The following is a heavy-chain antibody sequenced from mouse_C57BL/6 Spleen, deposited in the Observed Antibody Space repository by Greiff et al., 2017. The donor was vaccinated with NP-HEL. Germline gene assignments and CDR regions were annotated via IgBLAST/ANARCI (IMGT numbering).Heavy chain of an antibody. CDR2: IYPGSGST. J-gene: IGHJ3*01. Sequence: VQLQQPGAELVKPGASVKMSCKASGYTFTSYWITWVKQRPGQGLEWIGDIYPGSGSTYYNEKFKSKATLTVDTSSSTAYMQLSILTSEDSAVYYCAREGPYDYGENFAYWGQGTLVTVSA. CDR1: GYTFTSYW. V-gene: IGHV1-55*01. CDR3: AREGPYDYGENFAY. D-gene: IGHD2-4*01.